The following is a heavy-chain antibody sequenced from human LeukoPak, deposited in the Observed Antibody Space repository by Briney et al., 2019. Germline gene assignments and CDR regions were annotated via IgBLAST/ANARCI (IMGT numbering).Heavy chain of an antibody. CDR1: GYTFIDYY. J-gene: IGHJ2*01. CDR3: AKNMGYGDYWYFDL. V-gene: IGHV1-2*04. Sequence: ASVKVSCKASGYTFIDYYIHWVRQAPGEGLEWMGWINPNSGDTIYAQKFQGWVTMTRDTSISTAYMELSRLNSDDTAVFYCAKNMGYGDYWYFDLWGRGTLVTVSS. CDR2: INPNSGDT. D-gene: IGHD4-17*01.